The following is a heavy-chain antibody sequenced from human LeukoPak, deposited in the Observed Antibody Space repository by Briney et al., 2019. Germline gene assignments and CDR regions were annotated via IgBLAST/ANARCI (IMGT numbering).Heavy chain of an antibody. V-gene: IGHV1-46*01. CDR3: ARDNSDTVKGDYSSTSYWWFDP. CDR1: GFTFSSYY. J-gene: IGHJ5*02. CDR2: INPSGDTT. Sequence: ASVKVSCKASGFTFSSYYMHWVRQAPGQGLEWMGIINPSGDTTSHAQKFQGRVTMTRDTSTSTVYMEVGSLRSEDTAVYYCARDNSDTVKGDYSSTSYWWFDPWGQGTLVTVSS. D-gene: IGHD6-13*01.